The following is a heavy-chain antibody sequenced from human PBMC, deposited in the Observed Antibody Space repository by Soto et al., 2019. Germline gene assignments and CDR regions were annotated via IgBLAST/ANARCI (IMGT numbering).Heavy chain of an antibody. V-gene: IGHV3-23*01. D-gene: IGHD3-10*01. J-gene: IGHJ4*02. CDR2: ITDTGGDT. CDR3: ARGSTDSYPGSRIFDF. CDR1: GITFGIRA. Sequence: PGGSLRLSCVASGITFGIRAMSWVRHAPEEGLEWISTITDTGGDTKYADSVRGRFTMSRDNSEKTLYLQMNSLRVEDSALYYCARGSTDSYPGSRIFDFWGRGTLVTVSS.